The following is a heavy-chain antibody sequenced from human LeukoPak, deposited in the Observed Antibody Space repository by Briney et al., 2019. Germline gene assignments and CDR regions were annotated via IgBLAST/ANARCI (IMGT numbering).Heavy chain of an antibody. CDR1: GYTFTSYY. CDR3: ARGTYYYDSSGYRHRWYFDY. CDR2: INPSGGST. Sequence: GASVKVSCKASGYTFTSYYMHWVRQAPGQGLEWMGIINPSGGSTSYAQKFQGRVTMTRDTSTSTVYMELSSLRSEDTAVYYCARGTYYYDSSGYRHRWYFDYWGQGTLVTVSS. V-gene: IGHV1-46*01. J-gene: IGHJ4*02. D-gene: IGHD3-22*01.